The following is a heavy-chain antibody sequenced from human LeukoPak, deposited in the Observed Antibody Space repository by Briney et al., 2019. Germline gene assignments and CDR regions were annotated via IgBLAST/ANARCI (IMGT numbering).Heavy chain of an antibody. CDR1: GGTFSNFA. J-gene: IGHJ4*02. D-gene: IGHD7-27*01. V-gene: IGHV1-69*04. CDR2: IIPILGIA. CDR3: ARRRTGVDY. Sequence: SVKVSCKASGGTFSNFAISWVRQAPGQGLELMGRIIPILGIANYAQKFQGRVTITADKSTSTAYMELSSLRSVDTAVYYCARRRTGVDYWGQGTQVTVSS.